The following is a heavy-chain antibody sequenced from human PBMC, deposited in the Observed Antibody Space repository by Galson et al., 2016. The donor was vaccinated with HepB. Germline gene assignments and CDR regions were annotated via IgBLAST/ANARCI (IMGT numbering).Heavy chain of an antibody. Sequence: SVKVSCKAAGGTFSSYAISWVRQAPGQGLEWMGGIIPIFGTANYAQKFQGRVTITADESTSTAYMELSSLRSEDTAVYYCASFTGSSGWYHYYYMDVWGKGTTVIVSS. CDR3: ASFTGSSGWYHYYYMDV. CDR2: IIPIFGTA. CDR1: GGTFSSYA. J-gene: IGHJ6*03. V-gene: IGHV1-69*13. D-gene: IGHD6-19*01.